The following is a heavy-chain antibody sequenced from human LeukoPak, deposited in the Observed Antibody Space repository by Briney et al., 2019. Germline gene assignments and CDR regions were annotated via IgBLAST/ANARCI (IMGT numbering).Heavy chain of an antibody. Sequence: GGSLRLSCAASGFTFSSYAMSWVRQAPGKGLEWVSAIRGSGGCTYYADSVKGRFTISRDNSKNTLYLQMNSLRAEDTAVYYCAKDIYGSGSGDFDYWGQGTLVTVSS. CDR2: IRGSGGCT. J-gene: IGHJ4*02. D-gene: IGHD3-10*01. CDR3: AKDIYGSGSGDFDY. V-gene: IGHV3-23*01. CDR1: GFTFSSYA.